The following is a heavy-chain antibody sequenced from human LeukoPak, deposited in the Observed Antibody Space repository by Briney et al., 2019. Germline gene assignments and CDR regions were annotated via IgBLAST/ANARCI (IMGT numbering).Heavy chain of an antibody. J-gene: IGHJ5*02. Sequence: SETLSLTCTVSGGSISSSRYYWGWIRQSPGKGLEWIGNIYYSGTTYYNPSLKSRVTISVDTSKNQFSLKVISVTAADTAVYYCARAQYCSGGSCWFDPWGQGTLVTVSS. CDR2: IYYSGTT. D-gene: IGHD2-15*01. V-gene: IGHV4-39*07. CDR1: GGSISSSRYY. CDR3: ARAQYCSGGSCWFDP.